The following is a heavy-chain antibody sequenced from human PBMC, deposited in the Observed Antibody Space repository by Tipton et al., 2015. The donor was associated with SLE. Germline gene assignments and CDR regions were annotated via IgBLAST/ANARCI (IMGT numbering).Heavy chain of an antibody. Sequence: LRLSCTVSDDSITTDYWTWIRQPPGKGLEYIGYVSYSGVTNSNPSLKGRVTISVDTSRDQFSLRLTSVTAADTAVYYCARIIQQNWSDRWLAPWGQGSLVTFSS. V-gene: IGHV4-59*13. CDR3: ARIIQQNWSDRWLAP. CDR2: VSYSGVT. CDR1: DDSITTDY. D-gene: IGHD1-1*01. J-gene: IGHJ5*02.